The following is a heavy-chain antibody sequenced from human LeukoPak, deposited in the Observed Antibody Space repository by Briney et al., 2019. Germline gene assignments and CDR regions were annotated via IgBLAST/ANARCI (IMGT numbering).Heavy chain of an antibody. Sequence: ASVKVSCKASGYTFTSYGISWVRQAPGQGLEWMGWVNTNTGGTNYAQMFQGRVTMTRDTSTSTAYMELSRLTSDDTALYYCARDSYGGNWSLVYWGQGTLVTVSS. D-gene: IGHD4-23*01. V-gene: IGHV1-2*02. CDR2: VNTNTGGT. J-gene: IGHJ4*02. CDR1: GYTFTSYG. CDR3: ARDSYGGNWSLVY.